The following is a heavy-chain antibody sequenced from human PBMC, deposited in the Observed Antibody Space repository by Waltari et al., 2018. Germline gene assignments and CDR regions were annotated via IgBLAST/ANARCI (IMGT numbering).Heavy chain of an antibody. CDR1: GGSISSNYN. CDR2: MQYRGST. D-gene: IGHD4-17*01. V-gene: IGHV4-39*01. CDR3: GRIAFGDDGGYFQY. Sequence: QVQLQESGPGLVKPSETLSLTCTVSGGSISSNYNWGLIRQPPGKGLGWMGNMQYRGSTYYNPSLESRVTVSLDTSRNQFSLRLSSVYAADTAVYFCGRIAFGDDGGYFQYWGQGTLVTVSS. J-gene: IGHJ1*01.